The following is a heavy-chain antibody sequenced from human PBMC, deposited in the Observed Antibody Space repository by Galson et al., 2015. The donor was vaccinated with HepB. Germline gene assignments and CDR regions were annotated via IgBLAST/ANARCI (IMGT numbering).Heavy chain of an antibody. CDR2: INHSGST. CDR1: GGSFSGYY. CDR3: AREGYCSGGSCYPSGNYYYYYGMDV. D-gene: IGHD2-15*01. Sequence: SETLSLTCAVYGGSFSGYYWSWIRQPPGKGLEWIGEINHSGSTNYNPSLKSRVTISVDTSKNQFSLKLSSVTAADTAVYYCAREGYCSGGSCYPSGNYYYYYGMDVWGQGTTVTVSS. J-gene: IGHJ6*02. V-gene: IGHV4-34*01.